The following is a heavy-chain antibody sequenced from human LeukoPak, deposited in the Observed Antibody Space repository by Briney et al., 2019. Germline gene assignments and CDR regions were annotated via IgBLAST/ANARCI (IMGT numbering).Heavy chain of an antibody. CDR1: GFTFSSYG. CDR2: IWYDGSNK. D-gene: IGHD2-2*01. J-gene: IGHJ6*02. CDR3: ARVGGYQLLFRYYYYYYYGMDV. Sequence: GGSLRLSCAASGFTFSSYGMHWVRQAPGKGLEWVAVIWYDGSNKYYADSVKGRFTISRDNSKNTLYLQMNSLRAEDTAVYYCARVGGYQLLFRYYYYYYYGMDVWGQGTTVTVSS. V-gene: IGHV3-33*08.